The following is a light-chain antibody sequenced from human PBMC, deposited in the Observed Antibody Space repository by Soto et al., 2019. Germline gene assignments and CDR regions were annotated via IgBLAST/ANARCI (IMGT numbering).Light chain of an antibody. J-gene: IGKJ4*01. CDR3: QQYNNWRALT. CDR2: GAS. Sequence: EIMMTQSPATLSVSPGERATLSCRVSQSVSSNLAWYQQKPGQAPRLLSYGASTRATGIPARLSGSGSWTEFTLTISSLQSKDFAVYYCQQYNNWRALTFGGGTKVEIK. CDR1: QSVSSN. V-gene: IGKV3-15*01.